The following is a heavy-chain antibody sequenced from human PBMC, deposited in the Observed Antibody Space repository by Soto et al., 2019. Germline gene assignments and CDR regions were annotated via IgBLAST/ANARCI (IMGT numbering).Heavy chain of an antibody. CDR3: XXXXXXXXAFDX. Sequence: EVQLVESGGGLVQPGGSLRLSCAASGFTFSSYEMNWVRQAXXXXLEWVSYISSSGSTIYYADSVKGRFTISRDNAKNSLYLXXNSLXXXXXXXXXXXXXXXXXXAFDXWXQGTMVTVSS. V-gene: IGHV3-48*03. CDR1: GFTFSSYE. J-gene: IGHJ3*02. CDR2: ISSSGSTI.